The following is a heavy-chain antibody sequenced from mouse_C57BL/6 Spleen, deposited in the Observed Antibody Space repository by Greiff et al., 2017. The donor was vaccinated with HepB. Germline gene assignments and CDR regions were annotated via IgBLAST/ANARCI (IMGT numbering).Heavy chain of an antibody. D-gene: IGHD4-1*01. Sequence: QVQLKQSGPELVKPGASVKISCKASGYAFSSSWMNWVKQRPGKGLEWIGRIYPGDGDTNYNGKFKGKATLTADKSSSTAYMQLSSLTSEDSAVYFCARWGELGNYFYDWGQGTTLTVSS. V-gene: IGHV1-82*01. CDR1: GYAFSSSW. CDR2: IYPGDGDT. CDR3: ARWGELGNYFYD. J-gene: IGHJ2*01.